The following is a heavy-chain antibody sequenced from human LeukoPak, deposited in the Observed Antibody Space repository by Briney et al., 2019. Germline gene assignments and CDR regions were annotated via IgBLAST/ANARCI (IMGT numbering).Heavy chain of an antibody. J-gene: IGHJ3*02. D-gene: IGHD3-10*01. V-gene: IGHV3-30*03. Sequence: GGSLRLSCAASGFTFSSYGMHWVRQAPGKGLEWVAVISYDGSNKYYVDSVKGRFTISRDNAKNSLYLQMNSLRAEDTAVYYCARGPGRGNAFDIWGQGTMVTVSS. CDR2: ISYDGSNK. CDR1: GFTFSSYG. CDR3: ARGPGRGNAFDI.